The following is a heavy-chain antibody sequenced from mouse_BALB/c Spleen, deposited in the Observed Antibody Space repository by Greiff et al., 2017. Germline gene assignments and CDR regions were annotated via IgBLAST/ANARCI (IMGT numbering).Heavy chain of an antibody. CDR2: ISDGGSYT. Sequence: EVQRVESGGGLVKPGGSLKLSCAASGFTFSDYYMYWVRQTPEKRLEWVATISDGGSYTYYPDSVKGRFTISRDNAKNNLYLQMSSLKSEDTAMYYCARDGRYGSSPYWYFDVWGAGTTVTVSS. D-gene: IGHD1-1*01. CDR1: GFTFSDYY. V-gene: IGHV5-4*02. J-gene: IGHJ1*01. CDR3: ARDGRYGSSPYWYFDV.